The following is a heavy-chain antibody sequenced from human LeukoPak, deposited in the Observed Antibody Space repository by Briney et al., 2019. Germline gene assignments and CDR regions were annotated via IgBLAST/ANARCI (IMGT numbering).Heavy chain of an antibody. CDR1: GVSFRGHW. Sequence: GGSLRLSCAASGVSFRGHWMSWVRQXPGXXXXXXANIKPDGSERRYXDSVKGRFTISRDDAKNSVYLEMNSLRVEDMAVYYCARERWTASGYYFDYWGQGTLVTVSS. CDR2: IKPDGSER. CDR3: ARERWTASGYYFDY. V-gene: IGHV3-7*01. D-gene: IGHD6-13*01. J-gene: IGHJ4*02.